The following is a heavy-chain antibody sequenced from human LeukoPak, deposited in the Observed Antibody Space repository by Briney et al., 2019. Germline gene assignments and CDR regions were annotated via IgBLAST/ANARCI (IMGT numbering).Heavy chain of an antibody. CDR3: AKEGVVASKFS. Sequence: QTGGSLRLSCAASGFTFSSYEMNWVRQAPGKGLEWVSYISTNGGTIYYADSVKGRFTIFRDNAKSSLYLQMNSLRAEDTAVYYCAKEGVVASKFSWGQGTLVTVSS. J-gene: IGHJ4*02. V-gene: IGHV3-48*03. D-gene: IGHD2-15*01. CDR2: ISTNGGTI. CDR1: GFTFSSYE.